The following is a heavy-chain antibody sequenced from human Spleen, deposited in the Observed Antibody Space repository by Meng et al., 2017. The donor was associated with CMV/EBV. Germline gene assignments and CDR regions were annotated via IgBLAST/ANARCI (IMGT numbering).Heavy chain of an antibody. CDR1: GYIFTSYG. J-gene: IGHJ4*02. CDR2: ISGYSGNT. V-gene: IGHV1-18*01. Sequence: CKGSGYIFTSYGISWVRQAPGQGLEWMGWISGYSGNTKYAQKLQDRVTLTTDTSTSTAYMELRSLRSDDTAIYYCARAPKLSGTTLQFWGQGTLVTVSS. CDR3: ARAPKLSGTTLQF. D-gene: IGHD1-7*01.